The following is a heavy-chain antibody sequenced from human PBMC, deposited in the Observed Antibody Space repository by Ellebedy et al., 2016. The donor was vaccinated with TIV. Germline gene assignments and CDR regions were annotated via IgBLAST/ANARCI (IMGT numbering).Heavy chain of an antibody. CDR3: ARGNFQDVDRDHWYFDL. V-gene: IGHV4-34*01. CDR1: GGSFSGHS. D-gene: IGHD1-20*01. Sequence: MPSETLSLTCAVYGGSFSGHSWSWIRQPPGKGLEWIGEIKHRGSTSYNRSLRSRVTISIDTSRHQFSLRLSAVTAADTDVYYCARGNFQDVDRDHWYFDLWGRGTLVTVSS. CDR2: IKHRGST. J-gene: IGHJ2*01.